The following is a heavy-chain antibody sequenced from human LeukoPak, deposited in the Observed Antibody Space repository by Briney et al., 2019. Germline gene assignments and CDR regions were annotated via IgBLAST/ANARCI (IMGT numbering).Heavy chain of an antibody. CDR3: ARGGLSLGYSYGVPRRQFDY. Sequence: PSETLSLTCTVSGGSISSHYWSWIRQPPGKGLEWIGYIYYSGSTNYNPSLKSRVTISVDTSKNQFSLKLSSVTAADTAVYYCARGGLSLGYSYGVPRRQFDYWGQGTLVTVSS. J-gene: IGHJ4*02. V-gene: IGHV4-59*11. CDR1: GGSISSHY. D-gene: IGHD5-18*01. CDR2: IYYSGST.